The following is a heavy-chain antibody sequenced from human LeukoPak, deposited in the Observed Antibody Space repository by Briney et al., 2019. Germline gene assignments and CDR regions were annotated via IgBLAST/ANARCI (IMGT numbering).Heavy chain of an antibody. Sequence: SETLSLTCTVSGGSISSHYWSWIRQPPGKGLEWIGYIYYSGSTNYNPSLKSRVTISVDTSKNQFSLKLSSVTAADTAVYYCARHSSYYFDSWGQGTPVTVSS. V-gene: IGHV4-59*08. D-gene: IGHD2-2*01. CDR2: IYYSGST. CDR3: ARHSSYYFDS. J-gene: IGHJ4*02. CDR1: GGSISSHY.